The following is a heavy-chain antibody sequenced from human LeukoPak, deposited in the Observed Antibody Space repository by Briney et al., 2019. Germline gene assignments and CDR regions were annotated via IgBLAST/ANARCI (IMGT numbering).Heavy chain of an antibody. CDR3: AQDSLPYDSSAYLDY. V-gene: IGHV3-30*02. CDR2: IPYDGKNK. CDR1: GFTFSNYG. J-gene: IGHJ4*02. D-gene: IGHD3-22*01. Sequence: GGSLRLSCAASGFTFSNYGLHWVRQAPGKWLERVAFIPYDGKNKYYADSVKGRFTISRDNSKNTLYLQMNSLRADDTALYFCAQDSLPYDSSAYLDYWGQGTLVTVSS.